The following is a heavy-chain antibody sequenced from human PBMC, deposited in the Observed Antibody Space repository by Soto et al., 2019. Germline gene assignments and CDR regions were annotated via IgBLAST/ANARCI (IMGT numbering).Heavy chain of an antibody. CDR2: VSTHYGNT. D-gene: IGHD3-3*01. V-gene: IGHV1-18*04. J-gene: IGHJ4*02. CDR1: GYNFTSYI. Sequence: QVQVVQSGGEVKKPGASVKVSCKPSGYNFTSYIISWVRQAPGQGLEWMGWVSTHYGNTKYAQKFEVRVSMTADTATNTAYMGLRSLRSDDTAIDYCASGVGVPVMDYWGQGTLLTVSS. CDR3: ASGVGVPVMDY.